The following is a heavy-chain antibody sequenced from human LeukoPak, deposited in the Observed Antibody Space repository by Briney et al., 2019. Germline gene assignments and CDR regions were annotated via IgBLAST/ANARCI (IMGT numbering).Heavy chain of an antibody. CDR3: AREGIRIAAAGTIDY. V-gene: IGHV1-18*01. Sequence: ASVKVSCKASGYTFSNYAINWVRQAPGQGLEWMGWISTYNGNTNYAQKLQDRVTMTTDTSTSTAYMELRSLRSDDTAMYYCAREGIRIAAAGTIDYWGQGTMVTVSS. D-gene: IGHD6-13*01. J-gene: IGHJ3*01. CDR2: ISTYNGNT. CDR1: GYTFSNYA.